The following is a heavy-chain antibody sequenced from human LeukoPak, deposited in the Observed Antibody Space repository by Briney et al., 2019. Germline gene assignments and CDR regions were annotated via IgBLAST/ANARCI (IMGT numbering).Heavy chain of an antibody. CDR3: AKVYRAHGDYHAFDV. Sequence: PGGSLRLSCAASGFTFSRFAMSWVRQAPGKGLEWVSGISGSGGSTYYADSVKDRFTISRDNSKNTLYLQMNSLRAEDTAVYYCAKVYRAHGDYHAFDVWGQGTMVTVSS. D-gene: IGHD4-17*01. CDR2: ISGSGGST. J-gene: IGHJ3*01. CDR1: GFTFSRFA. V-gene: IGHV3-23*01.